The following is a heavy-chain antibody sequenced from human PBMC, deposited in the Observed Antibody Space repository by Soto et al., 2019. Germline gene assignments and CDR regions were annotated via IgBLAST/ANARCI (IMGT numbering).Heavy chain of an antibody. CDR2: IIPIFGTA. CDR1: GGTFSSYA. Sequence: GASVNVSCKASGGTFSSYAISWVRQAPGQGLEWMGGIIPIFGTANYAQKFQGRVTITADESTSTAYMELSSLRSEDTAVYYCARDQGKSWELLDAWFDPWGQGTLVTVSS. D-gene: IGHD1-26*01. CDR3: ARDQGKSWELLDAWFDP. J-gene: IGHJ5*02. V-gene: IGHV1-69*13.